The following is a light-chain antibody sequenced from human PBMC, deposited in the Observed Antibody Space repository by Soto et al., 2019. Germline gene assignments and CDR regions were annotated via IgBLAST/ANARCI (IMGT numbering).Light chain of an antibody. V-gene: IGKV3-11*01. Sequence: EIVLTQSPATLSLSPGERATLSCRASQSVGSYFALYQQKPGQAPRLLIYDAFSSATGIPARFSGSGSGTDFTLTIRSLEPEDFAVYFCQQRSSWPLTFGGGTMVEIK. CDR1: QSVGSY. J-gene: IGKJ4*01. CDR2: DAF. CDR3: QQRSSWPLT.